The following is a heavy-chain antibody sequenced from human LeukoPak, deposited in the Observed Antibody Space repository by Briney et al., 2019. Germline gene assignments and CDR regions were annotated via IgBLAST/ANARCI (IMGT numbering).Heavy chain of an antibody. V-gene: IGHV1-46*01. Sequence: ASVKVSCKASGYTFTSYYMHWVRQAPGQGLEWMGIINPSGGSTSYAQKFQGRVTMTRDMSTSTVYMELSSLRSEDTAVYYCARDLLYGDYFRGGFDPWGQGTLVTVSS. CDR3: ARDLLYGDYFRGGFDP. D-gene: IGHD4-17*01. CDR2: INPSGGST. J-gene: IGHJ5*02. CDR1: GYTFTSYY.